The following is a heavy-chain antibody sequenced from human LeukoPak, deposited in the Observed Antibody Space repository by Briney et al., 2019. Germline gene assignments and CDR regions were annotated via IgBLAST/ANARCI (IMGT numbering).Heavy chain of an antibody. CDR2: ISSSSSTI. Sequence: GGSLRLSCAASGFTFSSYSMNWVRQAPGKGLEWVSYISSSSSTIYYADSVKGRFTISRDNAKNSPYLQMNSLRDEDTAVYYCARDLYYGSGSYDYWGQGTLVTVSS. CDR3: ARDLYYGSGSYDY. J-gene: IGHJ4*02. V-gene: IGHV3-48*02. CDR1: GFTFSSYS. D-gene: IGHD3-10*01.